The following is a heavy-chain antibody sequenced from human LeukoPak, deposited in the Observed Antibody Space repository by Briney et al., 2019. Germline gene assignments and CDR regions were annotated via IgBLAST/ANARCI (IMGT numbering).Heavy chain of an antibody. J-gene: IGHJ4*02. Sequence: ASETLSLTCTVSGGSIRSSYYYWGWIRQPPGKGLEWIGSIYDSGSTYYNPSLKSRVTISVDTSKNQFSLKLNSVTAADTAVYYCARTRSSGYLTFDYWGQGILVTVSS. V-gene: IGHV4-39*01. CDR2: IYDSGST. CDR3: ARTRSSGYLTFDY. CDR1: GGSIRSSYYY. D-gene: IGHD3-22*01.